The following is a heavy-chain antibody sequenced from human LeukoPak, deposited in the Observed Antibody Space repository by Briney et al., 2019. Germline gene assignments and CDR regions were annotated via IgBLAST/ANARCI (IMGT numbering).Heavy chain of an antibody. CDR3: ARERGELEMGYYGMDV. Sequence: PSETLSLTCAVYGGSFSGYYWSWIRQPSGKGLEWIGEINHSGSTNYNPSLKSRVTISVDTSKNQFSLKLSSVTAADTAVYYCARERGELEMGYYGMDVWGQGTTVTVSS. J-gene: IGHJ6*02. D-gene: IGHD1-1*01. V-gene: IGHV4-34*01. CDR1: GGSFSGYY. CDR2: INHSGST.